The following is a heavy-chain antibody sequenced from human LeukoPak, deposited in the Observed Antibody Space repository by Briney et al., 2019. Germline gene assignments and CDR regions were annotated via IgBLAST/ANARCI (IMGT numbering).Heavy chain of an antibody. CDR3: ALITAAVDY. J-gene: IGHJ4*02. D-gene: IGHD6-25*01. CDR2: IYYSGST. Sequence: PSETLSLTCTVPGGSISSSSYYWVWIRQPPGKGLEWIGSIYYSGSTYYNPSLKSRVTISVDTSKNQFSLKLSSVTAADTAVYYCALITAAVDYWGQGTLVTVSS. V-gene: IGHV4-39*01. CDR1: GGSISSSSYY.